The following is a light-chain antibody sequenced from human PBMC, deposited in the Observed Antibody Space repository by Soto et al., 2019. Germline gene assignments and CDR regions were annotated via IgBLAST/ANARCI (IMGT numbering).Light chain of an antibody. CDR1: ESVSSW. CDR3: QQYNSYSYT. J-gene: IGKJ2*01. CDR2: KAS. V-gene: IGKV1-5*03. Sequence: DIQMTQSPSTLSASVGDRVTITCRASESVSSWLAWYQQKPGKAPKLLMYKASSLQSGVPSRFRGSGSGTEFTLTFSSLQPDDFATYYCQQYNSYSYTFGQGTKLEIK.